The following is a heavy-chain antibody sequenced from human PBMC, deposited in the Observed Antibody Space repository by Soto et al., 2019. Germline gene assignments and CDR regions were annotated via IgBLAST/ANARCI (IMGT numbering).Heavy chain of an antibody. Sequence: ASVKVSCKASGGTFSSYIISWMRQAPGQGLEWMGGIIPIFGTANYAQKFQDRVTITADKSTSTAYMELSSLRSEDTAVYYCARVNYYDSSGHVSDWGQGTLVTVSS. CDR3: ARVNYYDSSGHVSD. J-gene: IGHJ4*02. CDR2: IIPIFGTA. CDR1: GGTFSSYI. D-gene: IGHD3-22*01. V-gene: IGHV1-69*06.